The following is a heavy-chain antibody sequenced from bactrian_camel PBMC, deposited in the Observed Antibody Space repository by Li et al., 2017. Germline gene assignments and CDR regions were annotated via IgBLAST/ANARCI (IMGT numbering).Heavy chain of an antibody. CDR2: IYTGAEQT. CDR3: ATDILSSP. D-gene: IGHD6*01. CDR1: GSTWSNYC. J-gene: IGHJ4*01. Sequence: QLVESGGGSVQAGGSLRLSCSTSGSTWSNYCMGWFRQAPGKERERVASIYTGAEQTYYDDSVKGRFTISRDNAGNTLYLQMNSLKTEDTAVYYCATDILSSPWGQGTQVTVS. V-gene: IGHV3S1*01.